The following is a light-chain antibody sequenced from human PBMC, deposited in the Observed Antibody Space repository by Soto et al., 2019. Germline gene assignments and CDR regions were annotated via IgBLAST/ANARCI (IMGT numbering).Light chain of an antibody. V-gene: IGLV2-23*02. CDR1: SGDVGNYNL. J-gene: IGLJ1*01. CDR2: EVN. CDR3: CSYVGSSTSYV. Sequence: QSVLTQPASVSGSPGQSITISCTGTSGDVGNYNLVSWYQQHPGKAPRLMIHEVNKWPSGVSNRFSGSKSGNTASLTISGLQAEDEADYYCCSYVGSSTSYVFGTGTKLTVL.